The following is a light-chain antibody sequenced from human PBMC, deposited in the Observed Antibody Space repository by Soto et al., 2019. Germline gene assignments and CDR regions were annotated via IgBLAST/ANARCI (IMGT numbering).Light chain of an antibody. J-gene: IGKJ4*01. CDR3: QQASSFPLT. CDR1: QGIGSW. Sequence: QMTQSPSSVSASVGDTVTITCRASQGIGSWLAWYHQIPGKAPKLLIYSASSLQSGTPSRFTGRGSGAAFTLTITNLQPEDVGVYHCQQASSFPLTFGGGTKVEIK. CDR2: SAS. V-gene: IGKV1-12*01.